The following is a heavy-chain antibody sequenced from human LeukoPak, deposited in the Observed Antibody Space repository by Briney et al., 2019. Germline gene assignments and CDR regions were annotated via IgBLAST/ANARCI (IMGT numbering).Heavy chain of an antibody. CDR2: VGASGGST. CDR3: SRGPDRGPSDY. D-gene: IGHD2-2*01. V-gene: IGHV3-23*01. Sequence: GGSLRLSCAVSGFTFSTYVMRWVRQAPGKGLEWVSSVGASGGSTYYADSVKGRFTISRDNSKNTLYLQTDSLRVDDTAVYFCSRGPDRGPSDYWGQGTLVTVSS. CDR1: GFTFSTYV. J-gene: IGHJ4*02.